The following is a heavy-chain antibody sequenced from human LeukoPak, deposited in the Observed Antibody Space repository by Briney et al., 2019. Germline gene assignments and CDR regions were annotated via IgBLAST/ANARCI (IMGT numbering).Heavy chain of an antibody. V-gene: IGHV4-59*01. Sequence: SETLSLTCIVSGGSISSYYWSWIRQPPGKGLEWIGFLYNSGSTNYNPSLKSRVTISVDTSKNQFSLKLSSVTAADTAVYYCARMAVAATRRGYYFDYWGQGTLVTVPS. CDR2: LYNSGST. D-gene: IGHD6-19*01. J-gene: IGHJ4*02. CDR1: GGSISSYY. CDR3: ARMAVAATRRGYYFDY.